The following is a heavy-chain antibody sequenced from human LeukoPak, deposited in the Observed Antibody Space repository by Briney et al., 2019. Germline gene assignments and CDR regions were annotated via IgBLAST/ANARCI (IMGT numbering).Heavy chain of an antibody. D-gene: IGHD6-19*01. CDR3: AKDSGRSGWLIDY. CDR1: GFTVSSNY. J-gene: IGHJ4*02. CDR2: LYRGGDT. V-gene: IGHV3-53*01. Sequence: GGSLRLSCVASGFTVSSNYMSWVRQAPGKGLEWVSVLYRGGDTYYADSVKGRFTISRDNSKNTLYVQMNSLRAEDTAVYYCAKDSGRSGWLIDYWGQGTLVTVSA.